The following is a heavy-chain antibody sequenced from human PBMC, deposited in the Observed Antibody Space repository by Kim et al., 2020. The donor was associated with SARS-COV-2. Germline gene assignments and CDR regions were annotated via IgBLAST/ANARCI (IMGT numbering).Heavy chain of an antibody. CDR3: ARAVAVIAFNDDY. Sequence: SETLSLTCAVYGGSFSGYYWSWIRQPPGKGLEWIGEINHSGSTNYNPSLKSRDTISVDTSKNQFSLKLSSVTAADTAVYYCARAVAVIAFNDDYWGQGTLVTVSS. D-gene: IGHD6-19*01. CDR2: INHSGST. V-gene: IGHV4-34*01. J-gene: IGHJ4*02. CDR1: GGSFSGYY.